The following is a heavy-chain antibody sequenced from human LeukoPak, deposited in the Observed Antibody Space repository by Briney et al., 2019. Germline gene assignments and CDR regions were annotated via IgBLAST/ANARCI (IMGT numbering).Heavy chain of an antibody. CDR2: IYSSGST. Sequence: PSETLSLTCSVSGVSISSGSNYWGWIRQPPGKTLEWIGSIYSSGSTYYNPSLKSRVTISVDTSKNQISLKLSSVTAADTAVYYCARDAGSGWYGRDYYYMDVWGKGTTVTVSS. CDR3: ARDAGSGWYGRDYYYMDV. V-gene: IGHV4-39*07. J-gene: IGHJ6*03. CDR1: GVSISSGSNY. D-gene: IGHD6-19*01.